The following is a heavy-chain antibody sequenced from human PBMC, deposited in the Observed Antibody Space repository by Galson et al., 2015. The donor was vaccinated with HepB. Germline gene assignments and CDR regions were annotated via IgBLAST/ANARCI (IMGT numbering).Heavy chain of an antibody. CDR1: GLTFKTYW. Sequence: SLRLSCAASGLTFKTYWMHWVRQVPGKGLVWVSLISSDGSTTRYADSVKGRFTISRDNARNTLYLQMDSLRAEDTAVYYCARSLDSGCGFYFDFWAREPWSPSPQ. CDR2: ISSDGSTT. V-gene: IGHV3-74*01. CDR3: ARSLDSGCGFYFDF. J-gene: IGHJ4*02. D-gene: IGHD5-12*01.